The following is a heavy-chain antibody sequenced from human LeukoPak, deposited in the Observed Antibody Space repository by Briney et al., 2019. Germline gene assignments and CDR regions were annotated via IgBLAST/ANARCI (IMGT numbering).Heavy chain of an antibody. CDR2: INHSGST. Sequence: PSETLSLTCAVYGGSFSGYYWSWIRQPPGKGLEWIGEINHSGSTNYNPSLKSRVTISVDTSKNQFSLKLSSVTAADTAVYYCARSRLGIRGFYWGQGTLVTVSS. CDR1: GGSFSGYY. D-gene: IGHD7-27*01. J-gene: IGHJ4*02. V-gene: IGHV4-34*01. CDR3: ARSRLGIRGFY.